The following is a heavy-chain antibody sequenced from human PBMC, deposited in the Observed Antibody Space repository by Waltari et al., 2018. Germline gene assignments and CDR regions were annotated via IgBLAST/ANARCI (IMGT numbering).Heavy chain of an antibody. Sequence: QVQLVESGGGVVQPGRPLRLSCAASGFTFSSYPMHWVRKAPGKGLEWVAVISYDGSNKYYADSVKGRFTISRDNSKNTLYLQMNSLRAEDTAVYYCARDRSSEWTPFDYWGQGTLVTVSS. CDR3: ARDRSSEWTPFDY. CDR2: ISYDGSNK. V-gene: IGHV3-30*01. D-gene: IGHD3-3*01. CDR1: GFTFSSYP. J-gene: IGHJ4*02.